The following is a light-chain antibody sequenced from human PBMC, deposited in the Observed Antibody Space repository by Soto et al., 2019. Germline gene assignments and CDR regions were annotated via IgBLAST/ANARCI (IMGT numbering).Light chain of an antibody. CDR2: DVS. V-gene: IGKV1-5*01. Sequence: DIQMTQSPSTLSASVGDRVIITCRASQTVERWMACYQQKPGKAPKLLISDVSTLERGVPSRFSGSGSATEFTLTISGLQPDDFATYYCQQYKDYVYTFGQGTKVDI. CDR1: QTVERW. J-gene: IGKJ2*01. CDR3: QQYKDYVYT.